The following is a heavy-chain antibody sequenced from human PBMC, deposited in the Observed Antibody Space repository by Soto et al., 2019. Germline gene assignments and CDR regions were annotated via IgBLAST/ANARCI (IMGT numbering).Heavy chain of an antibody. V-gene: IGHV4-39*01. Sequence: SETLSLTCTVPGGSISSSSDYWGWLRQPPGKGLEWLGSLYYSVSTYYNPSLKSRVPISVDTSNNQFPITLSSVSAADPAVYYCARHPALNCYGTGSPRIGFDYWGQATLVTLSS. CDR3: ARHPALNCYGTGSPRIGFDY. CDR1: GGSISSSSDY. CDR2: LYYSVST. J-gene: IGHJ4*02. D-gene: IGHD3-10*01.